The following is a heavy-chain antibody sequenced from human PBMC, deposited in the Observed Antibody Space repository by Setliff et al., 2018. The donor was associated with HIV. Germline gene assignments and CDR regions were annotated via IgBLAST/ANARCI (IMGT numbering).Heavy chain of an antibody. J-gene: IGHJ4*02. CDR1: GGSTTGYY. V-gene: IGHV4-59*01. D-gene: IGHD4-17*01. Sequence: SETLSLTCTVSGGSTTGYYWNWIRQPPGKGLEWIGHIYYNGNTNYNPSLKSRGTISVDTSKNQFSLKLTSVTAADTAVYYCAREIYGGNSRPCDYWGQGTLVTVSS. CDR3: AREIYGGNSRPCDY. CDR2: IYYNGNT.